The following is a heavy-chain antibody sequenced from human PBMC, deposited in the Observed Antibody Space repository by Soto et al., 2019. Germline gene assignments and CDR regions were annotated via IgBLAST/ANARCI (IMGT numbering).Heavy chain of an antibody. V-gene: IGHV4-61*01. CDR2: IYYSGST. J-gene: IGHJ4*02. Sequence: PSETLSLTCTVSGGSVSSGSYYWSWLRQPPGKGLEWIGYIYYSGSTNYNPSLKSRVTISVDTSKNQFSLKLSSVTAADTAVYYCARELPRGGIEYWGQGTLVTVSS. CDR1: GGSVSSGSYY. D-gene: IGHD1-26*01. CDR3: ARELPRGGIEY.